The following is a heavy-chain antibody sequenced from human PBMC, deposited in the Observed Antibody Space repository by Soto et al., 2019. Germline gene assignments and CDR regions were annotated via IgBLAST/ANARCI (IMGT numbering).Heavy chain of an antibody. CDR3: AAAAYASGRRDY. Sequence: EVQLVESGGGSVQPGGSLRLSCAASGFTVSSNYMSWYRQAPGRGLEWVSSIYSIGSADYADSVKGRFTISRDNSKNTMYLQMNSLRAEDTAVYYCAAAAYASGRRDYWGQGTLVTVSS. D-gene: IGHD3-10*01. J-gene: IGHJ4*02. CDR2: IYSIGSA. CDR1: GFTVSSNY. V-gene: IGHV3-66*01.